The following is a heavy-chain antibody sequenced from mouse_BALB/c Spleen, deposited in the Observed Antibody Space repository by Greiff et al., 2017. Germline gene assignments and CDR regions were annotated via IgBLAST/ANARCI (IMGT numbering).Heavy chain of an antibody. D-gene: IGHD1-2*01. Sequence: ESGPGLVKPSQSLSLTCSVTGYSITSGYYWNWIRQFPGNKLEWMGYISYDGSNNYNPSLKNRISITRDTSKNQFFLKLNSVTTEDTATYYCARRTATDYAMDYWGQGTSVTVSS. V-gene: IGHV3-6*02. CDR2: ISYDGSN. CDR1: GYSITSGYY. CDR3: ARRTATDYAMDY. J-gene: IGHJ4*01.